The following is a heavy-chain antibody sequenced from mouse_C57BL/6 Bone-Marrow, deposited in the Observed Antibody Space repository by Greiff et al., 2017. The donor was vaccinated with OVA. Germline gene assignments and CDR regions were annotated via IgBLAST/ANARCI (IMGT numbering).Heavy chain of an antibody. Sequence: EVNVVESGGGLVQPGGSLKLSCAASGFTFSDYYMYWVRQTPEKRLEWVAYISNGGGSTYYPDTVKGRFTISRDNAKNTLYLQMSRLKSEDTAMYYCARQGGDYWGQGTSVTVSS. J-gene: IGHJ4*01. V-gene: IGHV5-12*01. CDR1: GFTFSDYY. CDR2: ISNGGGST. CDR3: ARQGGDY.